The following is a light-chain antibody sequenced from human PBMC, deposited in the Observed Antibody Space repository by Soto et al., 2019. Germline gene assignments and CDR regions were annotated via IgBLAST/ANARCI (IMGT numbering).Light chain of an antibody. Sequence: DIQMTQSPYTVSASVGDRVTITCRASQSISSGLGWFQQKPGKAPKLLIYSASNFESGAPSRFSGSGSGTEFTLTISSLQPEDFATYYCQQFYSYPTTFGQGTRLEIK. J-gene: IGKJ5*01. V-gene: IGKV1-5*01. CDR3: QQFYSYPTT. CDR2: SAS. CDR1: QSISSG.